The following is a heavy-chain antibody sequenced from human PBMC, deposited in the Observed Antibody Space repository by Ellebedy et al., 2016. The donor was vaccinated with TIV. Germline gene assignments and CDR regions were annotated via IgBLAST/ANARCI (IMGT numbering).Heavy chain of an antibody. Sequence: GESLKISCAASGYPFSDYLMIWVRQAPGKGLEWVANITPDGSVQAYVDSVKGRFTISRDNAKNSLYLQMNSLRAEDTAVYYCARVGASSGNPYAVDIWGQGTMVTVSS. CDR3: ARVGASSGNPYAVDI. V-gene: IGHV3-7*01. J-gene: IGHJ3*02. CDR2: ITPDGSVQ. CDR1: GYPFSDYL. D-gene: IGHD3-16*01.